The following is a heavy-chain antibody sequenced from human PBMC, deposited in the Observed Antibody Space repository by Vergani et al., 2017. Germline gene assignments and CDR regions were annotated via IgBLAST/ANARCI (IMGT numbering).Heavy chain of an antibody. CDR2: IIPILGIA. CDR1: GGTFSSYT. J-gene: IGHJ4*02. Sequence: QVQLVQSGAEVKKPGSSVKVSCKASGGTFSSYTISWVRQAPGQGLEWMGRIIPILGIANYAQKFQGRVTITADKSTSTAYMELSSLRSEDTAVYYCARGSDSSSWLFDYWGQGTLVTVYS. V-gene: IGHV1-69*02. D-gene: IGHD6-13*01. CDR3: ARGSDSSSWLFDY.